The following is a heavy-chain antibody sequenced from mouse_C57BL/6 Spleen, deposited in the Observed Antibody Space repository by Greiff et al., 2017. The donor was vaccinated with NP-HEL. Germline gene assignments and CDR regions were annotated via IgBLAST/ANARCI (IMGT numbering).Heavy chain of an antibody. CDR1: GYTFTTYP. CDR3: ARGGNYDAMDY. J-gene: IGHJ4*01. V-gene: IGHV1-47*01. D-gene: IGHD2-1*01. CDR2: FHPYNDDT. Sequence: QVQLQQSGAELVKPGASVKLSCKASGYTFTTYPIQWMKQNPGQSLEWIGNFHPYNDDTKYNEKFKGKATLTVEKSSSTVYLELSRLTSDDSAVYYCARGGNYDAMDYWGQGTSVTVSS.